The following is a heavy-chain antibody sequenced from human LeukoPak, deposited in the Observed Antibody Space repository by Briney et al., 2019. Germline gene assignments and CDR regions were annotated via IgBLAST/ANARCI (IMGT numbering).Heavy chain of an antibody. J-gene: IGHJ4*02. CDR1: GFTFSSYG. V-gene: IGHV3-30*18. CDR3: AKDQDYYGSGSLDH. D-gene: IGHD3-10*01. Sequence: GGSLRLSCAASGFTFSSYGMHWVRQAPGKGLEWVAVISYDGSNKYYADSVKGRFAISRDNSKNTLYLQMNSLRAEDTAVYYCAKDQDYYGSGSLDHWGQGTLVTVSS. CDR2: ISYDGSNK.